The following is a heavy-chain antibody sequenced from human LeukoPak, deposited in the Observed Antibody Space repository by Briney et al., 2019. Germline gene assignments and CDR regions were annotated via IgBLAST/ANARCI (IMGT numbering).Heavy chain of an antibody. D-gene: IGHD3-22*01. CDR3: ARGGTMIVVFDY. Sequence: SETLSLTCTVSGGSLSSGGYYWSWIRQHPGKGLEWIGYIYYSGSTYYNPSLKSRVTISVDTSKNQFSLKLSSVTAADTAVYYCARGGTMIVVFDYWGQGTLVTVSS. CDR1: GGSLSSGGYY. J-gene: IGHJ4*02. V-gene: IGHV4-31*03. CDR2: IYYSGST.